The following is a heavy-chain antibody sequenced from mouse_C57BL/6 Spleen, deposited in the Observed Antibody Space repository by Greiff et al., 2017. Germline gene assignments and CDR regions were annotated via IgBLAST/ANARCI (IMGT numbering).Heavy chain of an antibody. D-gene: IGHD2-1*01. V-gene: IGHV1-18*01. CDR1: GYTFTDYN. Sequence: VQLQQSGPELVKPGASVKIPCKASGYTFTDYNMDWVKQSHGKSLEWIGDINPNNGGTIYNQKFKGKATLTVDKSSSTAYMELRSLTSEDTAVYYCARCGNYHNYYAMDYWGQGTSVTVSA. CDR2: INPNNGGT. CDR3: ARCGNYHNYYAMDY. J-gene: IGHJ4*01.